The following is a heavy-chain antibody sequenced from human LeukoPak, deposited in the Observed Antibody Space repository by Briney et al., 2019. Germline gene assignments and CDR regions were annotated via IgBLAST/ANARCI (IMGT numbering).Heavy chain of an antibody. CDR3: AKGEHIVVVTATFDY. Sequence: PGASLRLSCAASGFTFSSDAMSWVRQAPGKGLECVSAISGSGGSTYYADSVKGRFTISRDNSKNTLYLQMNSLRAEDTSVYYCAKGEHIVVVTATFDYWGQGTLVTVSS. J-gene: IGHJ4*02. V-gene: IGHV3-23*01. CDR2: ISGSGGST. D-gene: IGHD2-21*02. CDR1: GFTFSSDA.